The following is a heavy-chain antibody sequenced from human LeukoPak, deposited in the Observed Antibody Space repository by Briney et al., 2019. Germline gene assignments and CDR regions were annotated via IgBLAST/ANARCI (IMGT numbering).Heavy chain of an antibody. CDR1: GFTFSSYA. CDR3: ARVGTDYSNYGLFDY. Sequence: GGSLRLSCAASGFTFSSYAMHWVRQAPGKGLEWVAVISYDGSNKYYADSVKGRFTISRDNSKYTLYLQMNSLRAEDTAVYYCARVGTDYSNYGLFDYWGQGTLVTVSS. D-gene: IGHD4-4*01. CDR2: ISYDGSNK. J-gene: IGHJ4*02. V-gene: IGHV3-30*04.